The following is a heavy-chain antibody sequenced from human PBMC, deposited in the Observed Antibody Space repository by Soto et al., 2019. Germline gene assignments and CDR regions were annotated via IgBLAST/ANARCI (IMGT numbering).Heavy chain of an antibody. CDR3: AKDHGSYYPSYFDY. CDR1: GGSISSYY. Sequence: WETLSLTCTVSGGSISSYYWSWIRQPPGKGLEWIGYIYYSGSTNYNPSLKSRVTISVDTSKNQFSLKLSSVTAADTAVYYCAKDHGSYYPSYFDYWGQGTLVTVSS. V-gene: IGHV4-59*01. J-gene: IGHJ4*02. D-gene: IGHD1-26*01. CDR2: IYYSGST.